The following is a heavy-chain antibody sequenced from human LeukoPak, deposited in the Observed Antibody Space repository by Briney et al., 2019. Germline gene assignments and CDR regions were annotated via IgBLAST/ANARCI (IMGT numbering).Heavy chain of an antibody. V-gene: IGHV3-23*01. Sequence: GRSLRLSCAASGFTFSSYGMHWVRQAPGKGLEWVSAISGSGGSTYYADSVKGRFTISRDNSKNTLYLQMNSLRAEDTAVYYCAKFPIVGATLAYWGQGTLVTVSS. CDR2: ISGSGGST. D-gene: IGHD1-26*01. CDR3: AKFPIVGATLAY. CDR1: GFTFSSYG. J-gene: IGHJ4*02.